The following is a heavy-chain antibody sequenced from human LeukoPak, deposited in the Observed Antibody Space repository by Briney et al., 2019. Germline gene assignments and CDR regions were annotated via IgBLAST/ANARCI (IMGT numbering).Heavy chain of an antibody. D-gene: IGHD4-17*01. CDR2: IYYSGST. CDR3: ARVGSDYGDYYFDY. V-gene: IGHV4-59*01. Sequence: SETLSLTCTVSGGSISSYYWSWIRQPPGKGLEWIGYIYYSGSTNYNPSLKSRVTISVDTSKNQFSLKLSSVTAADTAVYYCARVGSDYGDYYFDYWGQGTLVTVSS. J-gene: IGHJ4*02. CDR1: GGSISSYY.